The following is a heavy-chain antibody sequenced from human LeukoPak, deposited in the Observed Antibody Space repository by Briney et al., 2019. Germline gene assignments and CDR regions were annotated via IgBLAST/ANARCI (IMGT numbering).Heavy chain of an antibody. J-gene: IGHJ4*02. Sequence: GGSLRLSCTVSGFTVSSNSMSWVRRAPGKGLEWVANIKKDGSEKYYVDSVKGRFTISRDNAKTSLYLQMNSLRAEDTAVYYCARHLSGITGYTYGRGIDYWGQGTLVTVSS. CDR2: IKKDGSEK. CDR3: ARHLSGITGYTYGRGIDY. CDR1: GFTVSSNS. D-gene: IGHD5-18*01. V-gene: IGHV3-7*01.